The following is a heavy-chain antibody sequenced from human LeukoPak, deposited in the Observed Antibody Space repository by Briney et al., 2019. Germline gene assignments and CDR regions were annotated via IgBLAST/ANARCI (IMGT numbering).Heavy chain of an antibody. CDR3: AGGGNPYYFDY. V-gene: IGHV3-43*02. CDR2: ISGDGGST. J-gene: IGHJ4*02. CDR1: GFTFDDYA. D-gene: IGHD3-10*01. Sequence: PGGSLRLSCAASGFTFDDYAMHWVRQAPGKGLEWVSLISGDGGSTYYADSVKGRFTISRDNSKNSLYPQMNSLRTEDTALYYCAGGGNPYYFDYWGQGTLVTVSS.